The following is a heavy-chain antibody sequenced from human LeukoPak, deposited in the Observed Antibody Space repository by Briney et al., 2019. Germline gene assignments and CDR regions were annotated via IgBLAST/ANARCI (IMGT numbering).Heavy chain of an antibody. J-gene: IGHJ4*02. CDR3: AREEGSGSYYKTVDY. CDR1: GYTFTGYY. D-gene: IGHD3-10*01. CDR2: INPNSGGT. V-gene: IGHV1-2*02. Sequence: ASVKVSCKASGYTFTGYYMHWVRQAPGQGLEWRGWINPNSGGTNYAQKFQGRVTMTRDTSTSTVYMELSSLRSEDTAVYYCAREEGSGSYYKTVDYWGQGTLVTVSS.